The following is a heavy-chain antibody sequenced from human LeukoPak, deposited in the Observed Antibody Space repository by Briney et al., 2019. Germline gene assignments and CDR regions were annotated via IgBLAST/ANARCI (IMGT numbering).Heavy chain of an antibody. V-gene: IGHV1-69*05. J-gene: IGHJ4*02. D-gene: IGHD3-9*01. CDR2: IIPIFGTA. Sequence: SVKVSCKASGGTFSSYAISWVRQAPGQGLEWMGRIIPIFGTANYAQKFQGRVTITTDESTSTAYMELSSLRSEDTAVYYCARATNYDILTGFLDYWGQGTLVTLSS. CDR1: GGTFSSYA. CDR3: ARATNYDILTGFLDY.